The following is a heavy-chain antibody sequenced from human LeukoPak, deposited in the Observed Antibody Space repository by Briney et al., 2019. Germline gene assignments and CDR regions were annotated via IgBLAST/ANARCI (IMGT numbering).Heavy chain of an antibody. J-gene: IGHJ4*02. V-gene: IGHV4-34*01. Sequence: SETLSLTCTVSGGSINNYYWSWIRQPPGKGLEWIGEINHSGSTNYNPSLKSRVTISVDTSKNQFSLKLSSVTAADTAVYYCARGKRKYYYDSSGYPYYFDYWGQGTLVTVSS. D-gene: IGHD3-22*01. CDR2: INHSGST. CDR1: GGSINNYY. CDR3: ARGKRKYYYDSSGYPYYFDY.